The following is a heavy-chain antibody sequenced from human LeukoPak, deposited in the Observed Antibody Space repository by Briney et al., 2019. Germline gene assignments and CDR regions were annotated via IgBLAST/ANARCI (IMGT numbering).Heavy chain of an antibody. CDR2: INHSGST. D-gene: IGHD2-15*01. J-gene: IGHJ4*02. V-gene: IGHV4-34*01. CDR1: GGSFSGYY. Sequence: MPSETLSLTCAVYGGSFSGYYWSWTRQPPGKGLEWIGEINHSGSTNYNPSLKSRVTVSVDTSKNQFSLKLSSVTAADTAVYYCASSCSGGSCYGYWGQGTLVTVSS. CDR3: ASSCSGGSCYGY.